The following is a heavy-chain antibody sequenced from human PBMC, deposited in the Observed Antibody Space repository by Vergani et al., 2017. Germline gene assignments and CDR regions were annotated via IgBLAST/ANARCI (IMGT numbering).Heavy chain of an antibody. Sequence: EVQLVESGGGSVQSGGSLRLSCVASGFRFNTYWMHWVRHVPGKGLVWVARIDEYGNRATYGDFETGRFTISSDNAKNTVFLQMNNLRADDAGVYYCVRTEYCTGIACNTRFDSWGQGALVTVSS. V-gene: IGHV3-74*03. CDR3: VRTEYCTGIACNTRFDS. CDR1: GFRFNTYW. J-gene: IGHJ5*01. CDR2: IDEYGNRA. D-gene: IGHD2-8*02.